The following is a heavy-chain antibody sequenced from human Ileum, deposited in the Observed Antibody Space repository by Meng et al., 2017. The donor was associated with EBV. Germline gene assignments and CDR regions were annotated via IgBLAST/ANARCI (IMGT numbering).Heavy chain of an antibody. CDR3: ARGGSGYYYGSGFDY. J-gene: IGHJ4*02. CDR2: IYYSGNT. D-gene: IGHD3-10*01. V-gene: IGHV4-4*02. CDR1: DLYITNNYW. Sequence: QVQLQGWGPGLVKPSGPLSLTCTVSDLYITNNYWWSGVRQPPGKGLEWIGEIYYSGNTYYNPSLKSRVTISVDKSNNQFSLRLSSVTAADTAVYYCARGGSGYYYGSGFDYWGQGTLVTVSS.